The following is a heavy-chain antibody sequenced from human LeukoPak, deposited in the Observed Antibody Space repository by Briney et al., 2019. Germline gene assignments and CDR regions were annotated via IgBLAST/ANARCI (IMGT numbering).Heavy chain of an antibody. CDR3: ARWRTAKTGFDY. V-gene: IGHV4-39*01. D-gene: IGHD1-1*01. J-gene: IGHJ4*02. CDR1: GGSISSNSYY. Sequence: PSETLSLTCTVSGGSISSNSYYWGWIRQPPGKGLEWIGSIYCSGSPYYNPSLKSRVTISVDTSKNQFSLEVSSVTAADTAVYYCARWRTAKTGFDYWGQGTLVTVSS. CDR2: IYCSGSP.